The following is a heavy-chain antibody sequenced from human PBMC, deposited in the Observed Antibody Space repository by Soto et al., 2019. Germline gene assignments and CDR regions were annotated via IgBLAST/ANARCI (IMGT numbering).Heavy chain of an antibody. D-gene: IGHD3-10*01. V-gene: IGHV1-58*01. Sequence: AVKVSCKACGCTFTSSAGQWMRQARGQRLEWIGWIVVGSGNTNYAQKFQERVTITRDMSTSTAYMELSSLRSEDTAVYYCAALYGSGSYWDHWGQGTLVTVSS. J-gene: IGHJ4*02. CDR2: IVVGSGNT. CDR3: AALYGSGSYWDH. CDR1: GCTFTSSA.